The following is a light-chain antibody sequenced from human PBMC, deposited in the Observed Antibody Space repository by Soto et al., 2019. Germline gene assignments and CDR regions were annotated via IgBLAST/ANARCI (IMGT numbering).Light chain of an antibody. CDR3: QQYSSSRT. Sequence: EIVLTQSPGTLSLSPGERATLSCRASQSVSSSYLAWYQQKPGQAPGLLIYGASSRATGIPDRFSGSGSGTDFTLTISRLEPEDFALYYCQQYSSSRTFGQGTKVEIK. J-gene: IGKJ1*01. CDR2: GAS. V-gene: IGKV3-20*01. CDR1: QSVSSSY.